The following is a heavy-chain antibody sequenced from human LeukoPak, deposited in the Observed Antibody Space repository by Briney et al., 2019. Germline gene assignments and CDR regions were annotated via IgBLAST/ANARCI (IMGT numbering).Heavy chain of an antibody. D-gene: IGHD1-26*01. CDR1: GFTFSNYW. CDR3: ASPREWELPPGGFDF. Sequence: GGSLRLSCAASGFTFSNYWMNWVRQAPGKGLEWVANVKPGGTEKYYVDSVKGRFTISRDNAKNTLYLQMNSLRAEDTAVYYCASPREWELPPGGFDFWGQGTLVTVSS. J-gene: IGHJ4*02. V-gene: IGHV3-7*02. CDR2: VKPGGTEK.